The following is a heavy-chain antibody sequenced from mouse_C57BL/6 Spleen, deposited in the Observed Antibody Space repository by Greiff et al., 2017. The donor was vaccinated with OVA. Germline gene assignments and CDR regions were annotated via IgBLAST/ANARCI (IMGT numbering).Heavy chain of an antibody. V-gene: IGHV1-26*01. CDR2: INPNNGGT. Sequence: EVQLQQSGPELVKPGASVKISCKASGYTFTDYYMNWVKQSHGKSLEWIGDINPNNGGTSYNQKFKGKSTLTVDKSSSTAYMELRSLTSEDSAVYYCSRRPYWGQGTTLPVSS. CDR1: GYTFTDYY. J-gene: IGHJ2*01. CDR3: SRRPY.